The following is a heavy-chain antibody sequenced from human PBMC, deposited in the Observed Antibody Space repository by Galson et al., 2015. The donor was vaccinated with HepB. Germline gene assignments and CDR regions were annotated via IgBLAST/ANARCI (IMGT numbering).Heavy chain of an antibody. CDR1: GFTFSSYS. CDR3: ARVLGGPSYWYFDL. Sequence: SLRLSCAATGFTFSSYSMNWVRQAPGKGLEWVSSISSSSSYIYYADSVKGRFTISRDNAKNSLYLQMNSLRAEDTAVYYCARVLGGPSYWYFDLWGRGTLVTVSS. CDR2: ISSSSSYI. V-gene: IGHV3-21*01. J-gene: IGHJ2*01. D-gene: IGHD3-10*01.